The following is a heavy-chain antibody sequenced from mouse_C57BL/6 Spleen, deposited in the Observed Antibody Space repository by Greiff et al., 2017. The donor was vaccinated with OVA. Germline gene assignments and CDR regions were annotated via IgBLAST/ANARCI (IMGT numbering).Heavy chain of an antibody. J-gene: IGHJ2*01. Sequence: EVRLVESEGGLVQPGSSMKLSCTASGFTFSDYYMAWVRQVPEKGLEWVANINYDGSSTYYLDSLKSRFIISRDNAKNILYLQMSSLKSEDTATYYCAREVGPLDYWGQGTTLTVSS. CDR2: INYDGSST. CDR3: AREVGPLDY. D-gene: IGHD4-1*01. CDR1: GFTFSDYY. V-gene: IGHV5-16*01.